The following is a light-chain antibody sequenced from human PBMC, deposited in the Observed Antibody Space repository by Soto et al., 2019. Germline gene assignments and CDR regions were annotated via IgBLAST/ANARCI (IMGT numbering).Light chain of an antibody. CDR1: SSNIGAGYD. CDR3: QSYDPGV. J-gene: IGLJ1*01. CDR2: GNS. V-gene: IGLV1-40*01. Sequence: QSVLTQPPSVSGAPGQRVTTSCTGSSSNIGAGYDVHWYQQLPGTAPKLLIYGNSNRPSGVPDRFSGSKSGTSASLAITGLQAEDEADYYCQSYDPGVFGTGTKLTVL.